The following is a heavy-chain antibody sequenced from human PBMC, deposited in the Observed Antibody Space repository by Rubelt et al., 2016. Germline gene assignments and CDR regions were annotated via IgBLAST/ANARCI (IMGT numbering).Heavy chain of an antibody. V-gene: IGHV4-39*07. D-gene: IGHD3-10*01. J-gene: IGHJ5*02. CDR2: IYYSGST. CDR1: GGSISRSSYY. CDR3: ARDNSERQLVSSWFDP. Sequence: QLQLQESGPGLVKPSETLSLTCTVSGGSISRSSYYWGWIRQPPGKGLEWVGTIYYSGSTYYNPSLKSRVTMSVDTSKNQFSLKLGSVTAADPAIYYCARDNSERQLVSSWFDPWGQGTLVTVSS.